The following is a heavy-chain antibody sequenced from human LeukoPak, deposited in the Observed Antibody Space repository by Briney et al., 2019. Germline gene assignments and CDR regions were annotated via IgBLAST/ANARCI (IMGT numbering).Heavy chain of an antibody. V-gene: IGHV4-59*01. Sequence: SETLSLTCTVSGGSISSYYWSWIRQPPGKGLEWIGYIHYSGSTNYNTSLKSRVTISVDTSKNQFSLRLSSVTAADTAVYYCARVSGYDWESFYDYWGQGTLVTVSS. D-gene: IGHD5-12*01. CDR3: ARVSGYDWESFYDY. J-gene: IGHJ4*02. CDR1: GGSISSYY. CDR2: IHYSGST.